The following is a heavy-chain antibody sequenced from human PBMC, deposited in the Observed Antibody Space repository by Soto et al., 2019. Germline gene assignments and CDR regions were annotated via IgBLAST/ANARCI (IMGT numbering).Heavy chain of an antibody. CDR3: ARVMGVASGGPLDS. D-gene: IGHD2-15*01. J-gene: IGHJ4*02. V-gene: IGHV4-4*02. CDR2: IYPSGNG. CDR1: GGSITSSNW. Sequence: SETLSLTCAVSGGSITSSNWWSWVRRPPGKGLEWIGEIYPSGNGNSNPLLKSRVTISVDKAKNQFSLKMTSVTAADTAVYYCARVMGVASGGPLDSWGQGTQVTVSS.